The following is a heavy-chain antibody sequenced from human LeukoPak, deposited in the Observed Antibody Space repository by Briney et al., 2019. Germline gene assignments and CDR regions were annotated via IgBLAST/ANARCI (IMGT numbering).Heavy chain of an antibody. CDR3: ARDVTSYCSSTSCYLRYYMDV. D-gene: IGHD2-2*01. V-gene: IGHV4-39*07. Sequence: SETLSLTCTVSGGSISSSSFHWGWIRQPPGKGLEWIGSIYYSGSTNYNPSLKSRVTMSVDTSKNQFSLKLGSVTAADTAVYYCARDVTSYCSSTSCYLRYYMDVWGKGTTVTISS. CDR1: GGSISSSSFH. J-gene: IGHJ6*03. CDR2: IYYSGST.